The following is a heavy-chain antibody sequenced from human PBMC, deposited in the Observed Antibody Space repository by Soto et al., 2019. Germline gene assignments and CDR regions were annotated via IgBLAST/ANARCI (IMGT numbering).Heavy chain of an antibody. V-gene: IGHV4-4*02. CDR3: ARLVMGATAHYYVLDV. J-gene: IGHJ6*02. Sequence: XATLSLTCAVSGGSITSNIWWGWFRQPPGKGLEWIGEIYHSGNTNYNPSLKSRVTLSVDKSKSQISLKLTSVTAADTAVYYCARLVMGATAHYYVLDVWGQGTTVTVYS. D-gene: IGHD1-26*01. CDR2: IYHSGNT. CDR1: GGSITSNIW.